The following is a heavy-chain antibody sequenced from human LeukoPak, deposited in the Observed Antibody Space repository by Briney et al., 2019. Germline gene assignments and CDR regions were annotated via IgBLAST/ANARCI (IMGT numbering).Heavy chain of an antibody. CDR2: ISAYNGNT. CDR1: GYTFTSYG. Sequence: GASVKVSCKASGYTFTSYGISWVRHAPGQGLEWMGWISAYNGNTNYAQKLQGRVTMTTDTSTSTAYMELRSLRSDDTAVYYCARSPGPYYYYGMDVWGQGTTVTVSS. CDR3: ARSPGPYYYYGMDV. V-gene: IGHV1-18*01. J-gene: IGHJ6*02.